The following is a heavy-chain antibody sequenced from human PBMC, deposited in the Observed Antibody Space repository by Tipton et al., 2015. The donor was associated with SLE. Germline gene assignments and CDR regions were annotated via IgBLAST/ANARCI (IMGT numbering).Heavy chain of an antibody. D-gene: IGHD3-10*01. J-gene: IGHJ6*02. CDR2: ATDGGSGT. CDR1: GFTFTDYA. Sequence: SLRLSCAVSGFTFTDYAMSWVRQAPGKGLEWVSAATDGGSGTAYADSVRGRFTVSRDNSQNTLWLQMNSLRAEDTAVYYCAKEKPYGSRTYSVYYYYGLDVWGQGTTVTVSS. CDR3: AKEKPYGSRTYSVYYYYGLDV. V-gene: IGHV3-23*01.